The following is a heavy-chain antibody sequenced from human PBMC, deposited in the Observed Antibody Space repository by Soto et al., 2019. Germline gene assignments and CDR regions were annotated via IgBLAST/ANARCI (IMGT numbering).Heavy chain of an antibody. Sequence: SVKVSCKASGGTFSSYATSWVRQAPGQGLEWMGGIIPIFGTANYAQKFQGRVTITADESTSTAYMELSSLRSEDTAVYYCARGSGGYNLNFLSYWGQGTQVTVSS. CDR2: IIPIFGTA. J-gene: IGHJ4*02. CDR3: ARGSGGYNLNFLSY. V-gene: IGHV1-69*13. CDR1: GGTFSSYA. D-gene: IGHD5-12*01.